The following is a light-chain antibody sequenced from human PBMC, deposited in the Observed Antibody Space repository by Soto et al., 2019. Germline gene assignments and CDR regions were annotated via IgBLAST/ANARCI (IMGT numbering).Light chain of an antibody. J-gene: IGKJ1*01. CDR2: GVP. CDR3: QHYGSSLWT. Sequence: EIVLTQSPGTLSLSPGERVTLSCRASQSVSGHLAWYQQKPGQAPRLLIYGVPSRATGIPDRFSGSGSGTDFTLTITRLEPEDFAVYYCQHYGSSLWTFGQGTKVEIK. CDR1: QSVSGH. V-gene: IGKV3-20*01.